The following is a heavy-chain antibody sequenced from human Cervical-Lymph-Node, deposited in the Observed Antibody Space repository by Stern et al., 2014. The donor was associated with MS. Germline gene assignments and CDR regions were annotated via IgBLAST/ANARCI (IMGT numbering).Heavy chain of an antibody. V-gene: IGHV3-30-3*02. J-gene: IGHJ4*02. D-gene: IGHD6-19*01. Sequence: VQLVESGGGVVQPGRSLRLSCAASGFTFGSHVLHWVRQAPGKGLEWVAVISYDGSSQHYADSVKGRFTVSRDNSNNTLYQQMNSLRVEDTAVYYCAKPAVARYFDYWGQGTQVTVSS. CDR3: AKPAVARYFDY. CDR1: GFTFGSHV. CDR2: ISYDGSSQ.